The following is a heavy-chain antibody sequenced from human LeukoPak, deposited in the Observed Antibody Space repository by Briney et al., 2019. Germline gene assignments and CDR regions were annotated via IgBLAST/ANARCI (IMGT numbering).Heavy chain of an antibody. D-gene: IGHD6-13*01. V-gene: IGHV3-23*01. J-gene: IGHJ5*02. CDR1: GFTFSSNA. CDR3: AKGVGVAAAGTPNWFDP. Sequence: LTGGSLRLSCAASGFTFSSNAMSWVRQAPGKWLEWVSAISGSGGSTYYADSVKGRFTISRDNSKNTLYLQTNSLRAEDTAVYYCAKGVGVAAAGTPNWFDPWGQGTLVTVSS. CDR2: ISGSGGST.